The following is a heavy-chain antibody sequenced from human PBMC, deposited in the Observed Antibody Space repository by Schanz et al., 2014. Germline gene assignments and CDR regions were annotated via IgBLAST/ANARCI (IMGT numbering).Heavy chain of an antibody. CDR1: GFTFSSYA. J-gene: IGHJ4*02. D-gene: IGHD1-20*01. V-gene: IGHV3-23*01. CDR2: ISGRDGST. Sequence: EVQLLESGGGLVQPGGSLRLSCAASGFTFSSYAMTWVRQAPGMGLEWVSAISGRDGSTYYADSVRGRFTISRDNSKNTLYLQMNSLRAEDTAVYYFANNWNLDDWGRGTLVTVSS. CDR3: ANNWNLDD.